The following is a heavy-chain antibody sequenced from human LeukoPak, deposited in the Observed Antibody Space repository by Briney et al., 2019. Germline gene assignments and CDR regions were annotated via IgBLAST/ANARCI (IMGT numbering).Heavy chain of an antibody. CDR3: ARLFSGGNFDY. D-gene: IGHD3-10*01. V-gene: IGHV3-33*01. Sequence: PGGSLRLSCAASGFTFSSYGMHWVRQAPGKGLEWVAVIWYDGSNKYYADSVKGRFTISRDNSKNTLYLQMNSLRAEDTAVYYCARLFSGGNFDYWGQGTLVTVSS. J-gene: IGHJ4*02. CDR2: IWYDGSNK. CDR1: GFTFSSYG.